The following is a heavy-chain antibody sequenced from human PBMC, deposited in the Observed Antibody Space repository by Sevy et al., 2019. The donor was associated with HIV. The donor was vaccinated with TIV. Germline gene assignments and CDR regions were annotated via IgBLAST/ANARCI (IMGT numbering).Heavy chain of an antibody. V-gene: IGHV1-18*04. J-gene: IGHJ4*02. CDR1: GYTFTSYG. Sequence: ASVKVSCKASGYTFTSYGMSWVRQAPGQGLEWMGWISAYNGNTNYAQKLQGRVTMTTDTSTSTAYMELRSLRSDDTAVYYCARDRGYSSSWRDFDYWGQGTLVTVSS. CDR3: ARDRGYSSSWRDFDY. CDR2: ISAYNGNT. D-gene: IGHD6-13*01.